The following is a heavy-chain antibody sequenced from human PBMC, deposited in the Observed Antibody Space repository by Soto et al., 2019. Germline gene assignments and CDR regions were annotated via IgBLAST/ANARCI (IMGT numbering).Heavy chain of an antibody. CDR3: AKDKWELSYYGDY. J-gene: IGHJ4*02. V-gene: IGHV3-9*01. CDR2: ISWNSGSI. Sequence: EVQLVESGGGLVQPGRSLRLSCAASGFTFDDYAMHWVRQAQGKGLEWVAGISWNSGSIGYADSVKGRFTISRDNAKNSLYLQMNSLRAEDTALYYCAKDKWELSYYGDYWGQGTLVTVSS. D-gene: IGHD1-26*01. CDR1: GFTFDDYA.